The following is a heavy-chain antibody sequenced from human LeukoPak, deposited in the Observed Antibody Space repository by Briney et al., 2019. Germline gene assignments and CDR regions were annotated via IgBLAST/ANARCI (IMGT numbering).Heavy chain of an antibody. V-gene: IGHV4-59*01. CDR1: GGSISIYY. CDR2: IYYRGST. Sequence: SETLSPTCTVSGGSISIYYWTWIRQPPGKGLEWIGNIYYRGSTNYNPSLKSRVTISVDTSKKQFSLKLTSVTAADTAVYYCATGQLMNDHWGQGTLVTVSS. CDR3: ATGQLMNDH. J-gene: IGHJ5*02. D-gene: IGHD2-8*01.